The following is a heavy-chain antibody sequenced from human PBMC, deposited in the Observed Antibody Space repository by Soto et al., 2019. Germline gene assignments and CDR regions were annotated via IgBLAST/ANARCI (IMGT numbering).Heavy chain of an antibody. V-gene: IGHV3-30-3*01. CDR1: GFTFSSYE. CDR2: ISYDGSKK. Sequence: QEQLVESGGGAVQPGRSLRLSCAASGFTFSSYEMHWVRQTPGKGLEWVAIISYDGSKKYYADSVKGRFTFSRDNAKDRLYLQMNSLRAEDAAVYYCVRRATLSYHGMDVWGQGTTVTVSS. CDR3: VRRATLSYHGMDV. D-gene: IGHD2-15*01. J-gene: IGHJ6*02.